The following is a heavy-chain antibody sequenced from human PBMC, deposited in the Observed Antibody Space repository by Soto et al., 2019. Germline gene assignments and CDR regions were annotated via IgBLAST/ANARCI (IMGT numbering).Heavy chain of an antibody. Sequence: QVQLQESGPGLVKPSETLSLTCTVSGGSISSYYWSWIRQPAGKGLEWIGRIYTSGSTNYNPSLKSRVTMSVDTSKNQFSLKLSSVTAADTAVYCCARSIAARSYWYFDLWGRGTLVTVSS. D-gene: IGHD6-6*01. CDR2: IYTSGST. CDR1: GGSISSYY. V-gene: IGHV4-4*07. J-gene: IGHJ2*01. CDR3: ARSIAARSYWYFDL.